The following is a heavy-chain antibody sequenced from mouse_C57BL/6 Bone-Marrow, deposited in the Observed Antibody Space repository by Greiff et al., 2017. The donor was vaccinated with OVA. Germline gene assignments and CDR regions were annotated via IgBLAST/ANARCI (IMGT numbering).Heavy chain of an antibody. V-gene: IGHV1-59*01. Sequence: QVQLKQPGAELVRPGTSVKLSCKASGYTFTSYWMHWVKQRPGQGLEWIGVIDPSDSYTNYNQKFKGKATLTVDTSSSTAYMQLSSLTSEDSAVYYCASGGGLRFAYWGQGTLVTVSA. CDR1: GYTFTSYW. CDR2: IDPSDSYT. D-gene: IGHD2-2*01. J-gene: IGHJ3*01. CDR3: ASGGGLRFAY.